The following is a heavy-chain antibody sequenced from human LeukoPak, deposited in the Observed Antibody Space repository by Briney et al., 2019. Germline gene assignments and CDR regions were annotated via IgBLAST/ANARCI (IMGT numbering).Heavy chain of an antibody. Sequence: GGSLRLSCVVSEFTFSSNWMKWVRQAPGKGLEWVANIKSDGSEKYYADSVKGRFTISRDNAKNSLYLQMNSLKAEDTAVYYCASGSGWRQLYWGQGTLVTVSS. D-gene: IGHD5-24*01. CDR2: IKSDGSEK. J-gene: IGHJ4*02. V-gene: IGHV3-7*01. CDR1: EFTFSSNW. CDR3: ASGSGWRQLY.